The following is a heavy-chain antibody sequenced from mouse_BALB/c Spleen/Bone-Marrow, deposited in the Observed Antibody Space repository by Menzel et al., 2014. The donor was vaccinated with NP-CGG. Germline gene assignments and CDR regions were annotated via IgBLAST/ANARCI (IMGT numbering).Heavy chain of an antibody. D-gene: IGHD1-1*02. CDR2: INPGSSTI. J-gene: IGHJ3*01. Sequence: EVKVEESGGGLVQPGGSLNLSCAASGFDFSRYWMSWARQAPGKGQEWIGEINPGSSTINYTPSLKDKFIISRDNAKNTLYLQMSKVRSEDTALYYCARQNYGFAYLGQGTLVTVSA. V-gene: IGHV4-2*02. CDR1: GFDFSRYW. CDR3: ARQNYGFAY.